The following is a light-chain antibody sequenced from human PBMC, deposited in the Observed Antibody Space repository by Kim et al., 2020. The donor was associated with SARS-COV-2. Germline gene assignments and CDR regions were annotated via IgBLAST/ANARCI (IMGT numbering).Light chain of an antibody. J-gene: IGLJ1*01. CDR3: QSYDSSLSGSEV. Sequence: VTISCTGSSSNIGAGYDVHWSQQLPGTAPKLLIYGNSNRPSGVPDRFSGSKSGTSASLAITGLQAEDEADYYCQSYDSSLSGSEVFGTGTKVTVL. CDR2: GNS. CDR1: SSNIGAGYD. V-gene: IGLV1-40*01.